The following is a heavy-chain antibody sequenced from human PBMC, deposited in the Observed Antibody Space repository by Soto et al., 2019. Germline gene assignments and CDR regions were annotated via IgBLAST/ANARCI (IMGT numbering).Heavy chain of an antibody. CDR2: IGTAGDT. Sequence: SLRLSCAASGFTFSSYDMHWVRPATGKSLEWVSAIGTAGDTYYPGSVKGRFTISRENAKNSLYLQMNSLRAGDTAVYYCARGYCSGGSCYSSSGGIDYWGQGTLVTVSS. J-gene: IGHJ4*02. CDR1: GFTFSSYD. D-gene: IGHD2-15*01. V-gene: IGHV3-13*01. CDR3: ARGYCSGGSCYSSSGGIDY.